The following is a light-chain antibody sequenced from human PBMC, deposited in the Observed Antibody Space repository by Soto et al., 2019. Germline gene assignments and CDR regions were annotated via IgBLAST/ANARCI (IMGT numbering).Light chain of an antibody. V-gene: IGKV1-8*01. Sequence: AIRMTQSPSSFSASTGDRVTITCRASQGISSYLAWYQQKPGKAPKLLIYAACSLQSGVPSRFSGNGSGTDFTLTISCLQSEDFAPYYCQQYYSYPFTFGPGTKVDSK. CDR2: AAC. CDR3: QQYYSYPFT. CDR1: QGISSY. J-gene: IGKJ3*01.